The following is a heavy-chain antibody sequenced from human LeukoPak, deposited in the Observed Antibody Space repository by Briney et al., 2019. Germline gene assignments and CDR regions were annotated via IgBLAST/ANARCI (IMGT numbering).Heavy chain of an antibody. Sequence: SETLSLTCTVSGGSISSGGYYWSWIRQHPGKGLEWIGYIYYSGSTYYNPSLKSRVTLSVDTSKNQFSLKLSSVTAADTAVYYCARQPRAYYYDSSGYYFDYWGQGTLVTVSS. CDR3: ARQPRAYYYDSSGYYFDY. J-gene: IGHJ4*02. V-gene: IGHV4-31*03. CDR1: GGSISSGGYY. CDR2: IYYSGST. D-gene: IGHD3-22*01.